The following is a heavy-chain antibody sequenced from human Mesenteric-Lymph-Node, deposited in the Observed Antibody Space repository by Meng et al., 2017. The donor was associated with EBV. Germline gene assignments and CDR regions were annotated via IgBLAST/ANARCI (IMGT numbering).Heavy chain of an antibody. CDR1: GGSFSGYY. D-gene: IGHD6-13*01. Sequence: QVQLQQWGAGLLKPSETLSLPCAVYGGSFSGYYWSWIRQPPGKGLEWIGEINHSGSTNYNPSLKSRVTISVDTSKNQFSLKLSSVTAADTAVYYCARKEQQLVHYFDYWGQGTLVTVSS. J-gene: IGHJ4*02. CDR2: INHSGST. CDR3: ARKEQQLVHYFDY. V-gene: IGHV4-34*01.